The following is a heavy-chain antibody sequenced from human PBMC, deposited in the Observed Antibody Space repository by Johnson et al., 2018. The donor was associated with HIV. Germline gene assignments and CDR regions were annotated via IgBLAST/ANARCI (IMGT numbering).Heavy chain of an antibody. CDR1: GFTFSSYG. Sequence: QVQLVESGGGVVQPGRSLRLSCAASGFTFSSYGMYWARQAPDKGLEWVAYIPFHGNQQYYGDSVKGRFTISRDNSRDTLFLQMNSLRAEDTAVYYCARTTYSSPGAFDIWGQGTMVTVSS. CDR3: ARTTYSSPGAFDI. CDR2: IPFHGNQQ. V-gene: IGHV3-30*03. J-gene: IGHJ3*02. D-gene: IGHD6-19*01.